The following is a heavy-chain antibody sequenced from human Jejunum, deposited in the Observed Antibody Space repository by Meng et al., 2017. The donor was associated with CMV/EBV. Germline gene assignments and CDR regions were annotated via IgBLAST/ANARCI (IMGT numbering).Heavy chain of an antibody. Sequence: SSYGMHWVRQAPGKGLEWVAFIRYDGNNKYYADSVKGRFTISRDNSKNTLYLQMNSLRAEDTAVYYCAKEMIGAIAARPLHYFDYWGQGTLVTVSS. CDR3: AKEMIGAIAARPLHYFDY. V-gene: IGHV3-30*02. D-gene: IGHD6-6*01. J-gene: IGHJ4*02. CDR1: SSYG. CDR2: IRYDGNNK.